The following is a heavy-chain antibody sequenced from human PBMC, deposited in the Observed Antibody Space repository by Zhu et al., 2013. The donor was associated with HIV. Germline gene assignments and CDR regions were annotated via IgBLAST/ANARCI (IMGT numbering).Heavy chain of an antibody. D-gene: IGHD6-19*01. J-gene: IGHJ2*01. CDR2: ISSSGSTI. Sequence: EVQLVESGGGLVQPGGSLRLSCAASGFTFSSYEMNWVRQAPGKGLEWVSYISSSGSTIYYADSVKGRFTISRDNAKNSLYLQMNSLRAEDTAVYYCARHSSGWTNWYFDLWGRGTLVTVSS. CDR3: ARHSSGWTNWYFDL. CDR1: GFTFSSYE. V-gene: IGHV3-48*03.